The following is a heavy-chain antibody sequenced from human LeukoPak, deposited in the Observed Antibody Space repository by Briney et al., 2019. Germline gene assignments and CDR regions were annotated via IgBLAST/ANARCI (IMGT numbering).Heavy chain of an antibody. Sequence: SQTLSLTCTVSGGPISNSSYYWGWIRQPPGKGLEWIGNIYYSGSPYYSPSLKSRVSISVDTSKNHFPLKLSSATAADTAVYYCARHSYYYAMDVWGQGTTVTVSS. V-gene: IGHV4-39*01. CDR1: GGPISNSSYY. J-gene: IGHJ6*02. CDR2: IYYSGSP. CDR3: ARHSYYYAMDV.